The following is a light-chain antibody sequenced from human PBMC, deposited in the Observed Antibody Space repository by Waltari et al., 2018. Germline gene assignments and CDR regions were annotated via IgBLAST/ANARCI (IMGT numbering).Light chain of an antibody. J-gene: IGLJ2*01. Sequence: QSALPKPASVSGSPGQSITISCTGPSSHVGGFNYVSGYQQHRGKAPKLMIYDCSKRPSGGSNRFSGSKSGNTASLTISGLQAEDESDYYCSSYTSRNTLIFGGGTKLTVL. CDR1: SSHVGGFNY. CDR2: DCS. CDR3: SSYTSRNTLI. V-gene: IGLV2-14*01.